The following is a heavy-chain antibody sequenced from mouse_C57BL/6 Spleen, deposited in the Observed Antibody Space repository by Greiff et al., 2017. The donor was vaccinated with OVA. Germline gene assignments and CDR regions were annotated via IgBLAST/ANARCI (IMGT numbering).Heavy chain of an antibody. V-gene: IGHV1-69*01. CDR1: GYTFTSYW. CDR3: AKLGQEFAY. CDR2: IDPSDSYT. Sequence: QVHVKQPGAELVMPGASVKLSCKASGYTFTSYWMHWVKQRPGQGLEWIGEIDPSDSYTNYNQKFKGKSTLTVDKSSSTAYMQLSSLTSEDSAVYYCAKLGQEFAYWGQGTLVTVSA. J-gene: IGHJ3*01. D-gene: IGHD4-1*01.